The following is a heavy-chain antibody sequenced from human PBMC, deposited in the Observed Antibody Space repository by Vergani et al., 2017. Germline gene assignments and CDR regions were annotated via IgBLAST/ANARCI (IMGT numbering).Heavy chain of an antibody. CDR3: ARVGVYSSSWYXFDY. D-gene: IGHD6-13*01. V-gene: IGHV3-11*06. Sequence: QVQLVESGGGLVKPGGSLRLSCAASGFTFSDYYMSWIRQAPGKGLAWVSYISSGSSHTKYADSVKVRFTIYRDNAKKSLYLRMNSLRAEDTAVYYCARVGVYSSSWYXFDYWGQGTLVTVSS. J-gene: IGHJ4*02. CDR2: ISSGSSHT. CDR1: GFTFSDYY.